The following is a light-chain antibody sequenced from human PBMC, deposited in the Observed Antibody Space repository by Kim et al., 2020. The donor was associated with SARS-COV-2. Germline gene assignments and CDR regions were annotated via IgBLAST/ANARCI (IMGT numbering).Light chain of an antibody. J-gene: IGKJ1*01. CDR2: KAS. CDR3: QQYGGYSWT. CDR1: QSISSG. Sequence: ASVGDRDTRTGRARQSISSGWAWYQQKPGKAPKVLSSKASTLENGVPSRFSGSGAGTEFNLTITSLQPDDFATYYCQQYGGYSWTFGQGTKVDIK. V-gene: IGKV1-5*03.